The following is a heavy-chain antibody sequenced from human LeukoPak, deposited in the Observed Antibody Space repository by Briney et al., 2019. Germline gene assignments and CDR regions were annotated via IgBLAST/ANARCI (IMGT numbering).Heavy chain of an antibody. J-gene: IGHJ4*02. CDR1: GGSISSGGYY. CDR2: IHYSGST. D-gene: IGHD3-3*01. V-gene: IGHV4-31*03. CDR3: ARAPYYDFWSGFDY. Sequence: PSETLSLTCTVSGGSISSGGYYWSWIRQHPGKGLEWIGYIHYSGSTYYNPSLKSRVTISVDTSKNQFSLKLSSVTAADTAVCYCARAPYYDFWSGFDYWGQGTLVTISS.